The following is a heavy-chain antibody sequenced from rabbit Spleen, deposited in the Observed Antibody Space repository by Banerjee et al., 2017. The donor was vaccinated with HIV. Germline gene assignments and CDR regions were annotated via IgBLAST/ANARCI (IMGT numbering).Heavy chain of an antibody. J-gene: IGHJ3*01. V-gene: IGHV1S45*01. D-gene: IGHD6-1*01. Sequence: QEQLEESGGGLVKPGGTLTLTCKASGIDFSSYYYMCWVRQAPGKGLEWIGCIYTGSGGSTYYASWAKGRFTVSKTSSTTVTLQVTSLTAADTATYFCARNYWTYGYATRLDLWGQGTLVTVS. CDR1: GIDFSSYYY. CDR2: IYTGSGGST. CDR3: ARNYWTYGYATRLDL.